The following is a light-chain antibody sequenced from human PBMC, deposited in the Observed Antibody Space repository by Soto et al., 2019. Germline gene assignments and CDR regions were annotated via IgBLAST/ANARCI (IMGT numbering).Light chain of an antibody. CDR2: DTS. J-gene: IGKJ1*01. CDR3: QQGSNWPRT. CDR1: QSVSNS. Sequence: EIVLTQSPATLSLSPGERATLSCRASQSVSNSLAWYQQKPGQAPRLLIYDTSNRATGIPARFSGSGSGTDFTLTISSLEPEDFAIYYCQQGSNWPRTFGQGTRVELK. V-gene: IGKV3-11*01.